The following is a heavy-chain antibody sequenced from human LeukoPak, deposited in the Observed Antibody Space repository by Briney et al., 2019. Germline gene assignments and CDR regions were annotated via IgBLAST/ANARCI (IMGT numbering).Heavy chain of an antibody. J-gene: IGHJ4*02. CDR1: GGSISSYY. CDR2: IYYSGST. Sequence: SETLSLTCTVSGGSISSYYWSWIRQPPGKGLEWIGYIYYSGSTNYNPSLKSRVTISVDTSKNQFSLKLSSVTAADTAVYYCARLVVGSGWYGGYYFDYWGQGTLVTVSS. CDR3: ARLVVGSGWYGGYYFDY. V-gene: IGHV4-59*08. D-gene: IGHD6-19*01.